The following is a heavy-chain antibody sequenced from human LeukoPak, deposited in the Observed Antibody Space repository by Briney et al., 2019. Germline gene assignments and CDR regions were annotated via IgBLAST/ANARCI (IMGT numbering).Heavy chain of an antibody. CDR2: IYWDHDK. J-gene: IGHJ3*02. D-gene: IGHD3-22*01. CDR1: GFSISTSGVG. Sequence: FGDTLVKPTQTLPLPCTFSGFSISTSGVGVGWIRQPPGNALEWLAPIYWDHDKRYSPSLKGRLTITMDTSKNQVVLTMTNMDPLDTATYYCAHRHGGYYVSIVDAFDIWGQGTMVTVSS. V-gene: IGHV2-5*02. CDR3: AHRHGGYYVSIVDAFDI.